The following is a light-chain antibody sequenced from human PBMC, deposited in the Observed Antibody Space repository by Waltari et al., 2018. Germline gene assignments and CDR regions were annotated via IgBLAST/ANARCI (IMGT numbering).Light chain of an antibody. CDR3: ATWDDSLSGPV. CDR2: KNE. J-gene: IGLJ3*02. Sequence: QSVLTQAPSESGTPGQTVNISCSGRTSNIGSLFVSWYKQVPRVAPKLLIYKNERRPSGVPDRFSGSKSGSSASLAITGLRSEDEADYYCATWDDSLSGPVFGGGTKLTVL. CDR1: TSNIGSLF. V-gene: IGLV1-47*01.